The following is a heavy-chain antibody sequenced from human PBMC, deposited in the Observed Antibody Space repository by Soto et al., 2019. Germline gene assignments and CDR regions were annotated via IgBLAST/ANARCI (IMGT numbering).Heavy chain of an antibody. J-gene: IGHJ6*02. V-gene: IGHV1-46*01. CDR2: INPSGGST. Sequence: ASVKVSCKASGYTFTSYYMHWVRQAPGQGLEWMGIINPSGGSTSYAQKFQGRVTMTRDTSTSTVYMELSSLRSEDTAVYYCASKEGRSSSRTELYYYCYGMDVWGQGTTVTVSS. CDR1: GYTFTSYY. D-gene: IGHD6-6*01. CDR3: ASKEGRSSSRTELYYYCYGMDV.